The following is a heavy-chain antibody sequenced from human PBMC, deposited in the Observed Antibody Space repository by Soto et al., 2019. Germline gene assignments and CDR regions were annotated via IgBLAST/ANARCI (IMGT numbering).Heavy chain of an antibody. CDR3: ARDASTGTFIFDY. D-gene: IGHD3-9*01. V-gene: IGHV3-53*01. CDR2: IYSGGTT. J-gene: IGHJ4*02. CDR1: GFAITNNY. Sequence: GGSLRLSCAASGFAITNNYMDWVRQAPGKGLEWISLIYSGGTTYYADSVKGRFAISRDDSKNTVFLQMNSLRAEDTAVYYCARDASTGTFIFDYWGQGTLVTVSS.